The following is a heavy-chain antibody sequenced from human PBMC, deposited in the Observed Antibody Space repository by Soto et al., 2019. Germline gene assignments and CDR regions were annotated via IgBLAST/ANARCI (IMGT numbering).Heavy chain of an antibody. V-gene: IGHV5-10-1*01. CDR3: ARSPPPVNYDFWSGYSVPYYSCGMDV. Sequence: GESLKISCKGSGYSFTSYWISWVRQMPGKGLEWMGRIDPSDSYTNYSPSFQGHVTISADKSISTAYLQWSSLKASDTAMYYCARSPPPVNYDFWSGYSVPYYSCGMDVWGQGTTVTVSS. CDR1: GYSFTSYW. J-gene: IGHJ6*02. CDR2: IDPSDSYT. D-gene: IGHD3-3*01.